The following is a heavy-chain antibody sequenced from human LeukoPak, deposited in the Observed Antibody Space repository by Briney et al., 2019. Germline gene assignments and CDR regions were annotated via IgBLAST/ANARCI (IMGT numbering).Heavy chain of an antibody. D-gene: IGHD3-22*01. CDR3: AKGVDSSGYYLSFDY. J-gene: IGHJ4*02. Sequence: GGSLRLSCAASGFTFSSYAMSWVRQAPGKGLEWVSAISGSGGNTYYADSVKGRFTLSRDNSKNTLYLQMNSLRAEDTAVYYCAKGVDSSGYYLSFDYWGQGTLVTVSS. CDR1: GFTFSSYA. CDR2: ISGSGGNT. V-gene: IGHV3-23*01.